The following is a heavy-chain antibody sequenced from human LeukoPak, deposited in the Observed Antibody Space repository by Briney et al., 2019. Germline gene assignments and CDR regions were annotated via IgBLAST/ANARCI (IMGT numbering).Heavy chain of an antibody. J-gene: IGHJ3*02. CDR2: IYYSGST. Sequence: PSETLSLTCTVSGGSISSYYWSWIRQPPGKGLEWIGYIYYSGSTNYNPSLKIRVTISVDTPKNQFSLKLSSVTAADTAVYYCARHVSVGEQWLVDAFDIWGQGTMVTVSS. CDR1: GGSISSYY. D-gene: IGHD6-19*01. V-gene: IGHV4-59*08. CDR3: ARHVSVGEQWLVDAFDI.